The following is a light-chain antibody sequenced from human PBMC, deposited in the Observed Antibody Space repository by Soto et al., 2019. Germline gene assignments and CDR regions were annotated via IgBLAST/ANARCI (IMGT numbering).Light chain of an antibody. Sequence: QSALTQPASVSGSPGQSITSSCTGTSSDVGSYNLVSWYQQHPGKAPKLMIYEGSKRPSGVSNRFSGSKSGNTASLTISGLQAEDAADYYCCSYAGSSTYVFGTGTKV. J-gene: IGLJ1*01. CDR1: SSDVGSYNL. V-gene: IGLV2-23*01. CDR3: CSYAGSSTYV. CDR2: EGS.